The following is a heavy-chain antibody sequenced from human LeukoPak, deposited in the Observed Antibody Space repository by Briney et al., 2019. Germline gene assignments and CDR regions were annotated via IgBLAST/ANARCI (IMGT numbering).Heavy chain of an antibody. Sequence: ASQTLSLTCTVSGGSISSGGYYWSGIRQHPGKGLEWIGKIYYSASTYYNPSLNSRVTISVDTSKNQFSLKLSSVTAADTAVYYCARVKRGGDSRFDPWGQGTLVTVSS. CDR3: ARVKRGGDSRFDP. D-gene: IGHD2-21*02. CDR1: GGSISSGGYY. V-gene: IGHV4-31*03. J-gene: IGHJ5*02. CDR2: IYYSAST.